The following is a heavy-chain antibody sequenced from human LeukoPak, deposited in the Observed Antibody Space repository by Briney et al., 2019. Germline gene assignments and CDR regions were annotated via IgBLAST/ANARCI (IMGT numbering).Heavy chain of an antibody. CDR2: IRSKGYGGTT. CDR1: GFTFGDYA. V-gene: IGHV3-49*04. Sequence: PGRSLRLSCTTSGFTFGDYAMSWVRQAPGKGLEWVGFIRSKGYGGTTEYAASVKGRFTISRDDSKSIAYQQMNSLKTEDTALYYCTRDQAPGYSSSWFLDYWGQGTLVTVSS. J-gene: IGHJ4*02. D-gene: IGHD6-13*01. CDR3: TRDQAPGYSSSWFLDY.